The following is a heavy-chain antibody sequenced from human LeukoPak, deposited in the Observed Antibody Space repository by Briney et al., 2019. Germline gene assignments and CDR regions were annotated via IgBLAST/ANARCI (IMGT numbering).Heavy chain of an antibody. CDR2: ITSGGGST. CDR3: AKDHPDCRGTSCLLFDC. Sequence: PGGSLRLSCAASGFTFSSYAMRWVRQAPGKGLEWVSTITSGGGSTYYADSVKGRFTISRDNSKNMLHLQMNSLIAEDTAVYYCAKDHPDCRGTSCLLFDCWGQGTLVTVSS. V-gene: IGHV3-23*01. CDR1: GFTFSSYA. D-gene: IGHD2-2*01. J-gene: IGHJ4*02.